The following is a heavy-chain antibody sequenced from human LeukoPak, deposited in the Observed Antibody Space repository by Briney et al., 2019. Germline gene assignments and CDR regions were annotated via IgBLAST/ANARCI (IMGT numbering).Heavy chain of an antibody. Sequence: SETLSLTCTVSGGSFSSYYFSWIRQSPGKGLEWIAYINYSGSANYNPSLKSRITMSVDTSKQFSLRLSSVTAADTAAYYCARHNYDDYVFDIWGQGTKVTVSS. CDR1: GGSFSSYY. CDR2: INYSGSA. D-gene: IGHD4-17*01. CDR3: ARHNYDDYVFDI. V-gene: IGHV4-59*08. J-gene: IGHJ3*02.